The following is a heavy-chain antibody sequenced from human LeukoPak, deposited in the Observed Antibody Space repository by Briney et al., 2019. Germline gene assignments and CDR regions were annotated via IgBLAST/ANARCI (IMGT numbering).Heavy chain of an antibody. V-gene: IGHV3-43D*04. CDR2: ISWDGGST. CDR3: AKDAVGAEPYYFDY. Sequence: PGGSLGLSCAASGFTFDDYAMHWVRQAPGKGLEWVSLISWDGGSTYYADSVKGRFTISRDNSKNSLYLQMNSLRAEDTALYYCAKDAVGAEPYYFDYWGQGTLVTVSS. D-gene: IGHD1-26*01. CDR1: GFTFDDYA. J-gene: IGHJ4*02.